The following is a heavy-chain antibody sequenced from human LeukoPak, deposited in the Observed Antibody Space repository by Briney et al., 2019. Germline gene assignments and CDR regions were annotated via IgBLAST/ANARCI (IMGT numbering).Heavy chain of an antibody. CDR1: GDSVSSNSAT. CDR3: ARGSSSSSWYFDY. Sequence: SQTLSLTCAISGDSVSSNSATWTWIRLSPSRGLEWLGRTYYRSKWYNDYAVSVKSRVIINPDTSKNQFSLQLNSVTPEDTAVYYCARGSSSSSWYFDYWGQGTPVTVSS. J-gene: IGHJ4*02. CDR2: TYYRSKWYN. V-gene: IGHV6-1*01. D-gene: IGHD6-13*01.